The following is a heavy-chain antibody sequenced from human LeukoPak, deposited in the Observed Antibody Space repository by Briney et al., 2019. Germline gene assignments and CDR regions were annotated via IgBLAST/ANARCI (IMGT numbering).Heavy chain of an antibody. V-gene: IGHV1-2*06. D-gene: IGHD3-22*01. CDR2: INPNSGGT. CDR3: ATAVSGVYDSSPLDY. J-gene: IGHJ4*02. CDR1: GYTFTGYY. Sequence: ASVKVSCKASGYTFTGYYMHWVRQAPGQGLEWMGRINPNSGGTIYAQKFQGRVTMTEDTSTDTAYMELSSLRSEDTAVYYCATAVSGVYDSSPLDYWGRGTLVTVSS.